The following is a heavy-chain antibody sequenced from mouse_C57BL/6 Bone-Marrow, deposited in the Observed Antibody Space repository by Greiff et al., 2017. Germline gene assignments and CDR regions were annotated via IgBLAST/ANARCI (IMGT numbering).Heavy chain of an antibody. CDR3: ARSSITGPFAY. J-gene: IGHJ3*01. CDR2: IRNKANGYTT. V-gene: IGHV7-3*01. CDR1: GFTFTDYY. D-gene: IGHD4-1*01. Sequence: EVKLMESGGGLVQPGGSLSLSCAASGFTFTDYYMSWVRQPPGKALEWLGFIRNKANGYTTEYSASVKGRFTISRDNSQSILYLQMNALRAEDSATYYCARSSITGPFAYWGQGTLVTVSA.